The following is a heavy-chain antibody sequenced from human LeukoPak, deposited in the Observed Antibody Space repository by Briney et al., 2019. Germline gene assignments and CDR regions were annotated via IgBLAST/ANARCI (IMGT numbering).Heavy chain of an antibody. CDR1: GFTFSSYA. V-gene: IGHV3-23*01. CDR3: AKDVPTYYYDSSGYYNAFDI. J-gene: IGHJ3*02. D-gene: IGHD3-22*01. Sequence: GGSLRLSCAASGFTFSSYAMSWVRQAPGKGLEWVSAISGSGGSTYYADSVKGRLTISRDNSKNTLYLQMNSLRAEDTAVYYCAKDVPTYYYDSSGYYNAFDIWGQGTMVTVSS. CDR2: ISGSGGST.